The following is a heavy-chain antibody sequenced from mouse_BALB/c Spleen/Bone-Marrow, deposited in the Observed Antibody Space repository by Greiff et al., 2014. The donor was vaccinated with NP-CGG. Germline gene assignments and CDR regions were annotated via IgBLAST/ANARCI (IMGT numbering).Heavy chain of an antibody. Sequence: VQLQQPGAELVKPGASVKLSCTASGFNIKDTYIHWVKQRPEQGLEWIGRIDPANGNTKYDPKFQGKATITTDTSSNTAYPQLSSLTSEDTAVYYCAQGYDWAMDYWGQGTSVTVSS. D-gene: IGHD2-14*01. V-gene: IGHV14-3*02. J-gene: IGHJ4*01. CDR3: AQGYDWAMDY. CDR2: IDPANGNT. CDR1: GFNIKDTY.